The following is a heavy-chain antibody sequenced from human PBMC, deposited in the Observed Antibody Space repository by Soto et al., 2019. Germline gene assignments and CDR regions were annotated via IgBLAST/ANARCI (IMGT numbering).Heavy chain of an antibody. Sequence: EVQLVESGGGLLQPGRSLRLSCAASGFTFDDYAMHWVRQAPGKGLEWVSGISWNSGSIGYADSVKGRFTISRDNAKNSLYLQMNSLRAEDTALYYCAKSITMIDGMDVWGQGTTVTVSS. D-gene: IGHD3-22*01. CDR1: GFTFDDYA. J-gene: IGHJ6*02. CDR2: ISWNSGSI. CDR3: AKSITMIDGMDV. V-gene: IGHV3-9*01.